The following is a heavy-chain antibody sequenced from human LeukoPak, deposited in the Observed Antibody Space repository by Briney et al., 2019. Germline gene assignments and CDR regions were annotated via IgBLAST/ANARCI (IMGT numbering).Heavy chain of an antibody. CDR1: GFTFSSYA. CDR2: ISGSGGST. Sequence: PGGSLRLSCAASGFTFSSYAMSWVRQAPGKGLEWVSAISGSGGSTYYADSAKGRFTISRDNSKNTLYLQMNSLRAEDTAVYYCAKGIEYYYDSSGYYYDYWGQGTLVTVSS. D-gene: IGHD3-22*01. CDR3: AKGIEYYYDSSGYYYDY. V-gene: IGHV3-23*01. J-gene: IGHJ4*02.